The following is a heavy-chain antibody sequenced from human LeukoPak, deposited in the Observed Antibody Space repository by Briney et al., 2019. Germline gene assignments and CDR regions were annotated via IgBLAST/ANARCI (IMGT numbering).Heavy chain of an antibody. CDR1: GFTFSSYA. V-gene: IGHV3-23*01. CDR3: AKNYAYYYGSGSGGCDY. J-gene: IGHJ4*02. CDR2: ICGSGATT. D-gene: IGHD3-10*01. Sequence: PGGSLRLSCAASGFTFSSYAMSWGRQAPGKGLEWVSAICGSGATTYYAESMKGRFTISRDKSNNTLYLQMNSLRAEDTAVYYCAKNYAYYYGSGSGGCDYWGQGTLVSVSS.